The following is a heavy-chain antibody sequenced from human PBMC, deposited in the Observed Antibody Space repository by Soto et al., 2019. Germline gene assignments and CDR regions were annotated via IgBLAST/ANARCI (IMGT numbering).Heavy chain of an antibody. Sequence: GGSLRLSCAASGFPFRNFAMSWVRQAPGKGLEWVSSISSSSSYIYYADSVKGRFTISRDNAKNSLYLQMNSLRAEDTAVYYCAREVEEVAVHPFDYWGQGTLVTVSS. CDR2: ISSSSSYI. CDR3: AREVEEVAVHPFDY. CDR1: GFPFRNFA. J-gene: IGHJ4*02. V-gene: IGHV3-21*01. D-gene: IGHD2-15*01.